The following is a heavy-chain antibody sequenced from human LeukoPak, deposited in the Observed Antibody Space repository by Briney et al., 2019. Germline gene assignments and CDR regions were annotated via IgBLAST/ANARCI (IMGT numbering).Heavy chain of an antibody. CDR2: VNPHSGGT. CDR1: GYTFTDYY. Sequence: RASVKVSCKASGYTFTDYYIHWVRQAPGHGLEWMGWVNPHSGGTNSAQGFRGKVTMTRDTSVTTAYLEVNSLQSDDTAVYYCARARVVRGARVDYWGQGTLVTVSS. V-gene: IGHV1-2*02. J-gene: IGHJ4*02. CDR3: ARARVVRGARVDY. D-gene: IGHD3-10*01.